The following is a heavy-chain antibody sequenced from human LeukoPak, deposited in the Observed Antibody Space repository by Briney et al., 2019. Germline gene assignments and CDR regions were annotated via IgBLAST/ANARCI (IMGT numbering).Heavy chain of an antibody. CDR1: GFTFSSSW. CDR3: ARDNPPDY. V-gene: IGHV3-7*03. CDR2: IKQDGSEK. Sequence: GGSLRLSCVASGFTFSSSWMSWVRQAPGKGLEWVANIKQDGSEKSYVQSVRGRFTISRDNAKNSLYLQLNSLRAEDTALYYCARDNPPDYWGQGTLVTVSS. J-gene: IGHJ4*02.